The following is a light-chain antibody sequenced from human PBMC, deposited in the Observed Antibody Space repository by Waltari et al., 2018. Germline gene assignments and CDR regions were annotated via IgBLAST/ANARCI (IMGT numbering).Light chain of an antibody. CDR2: GTS. V-gene: IGKV3-20*01. CDR1: QSVTSIS. Sequence: EIVLTQSPGTLSLSPGERVTLSCRASQSVTSISLTWYQKKVGQAPRLLIYGTSSRATGIPDRFSGSGSGTEFTLTISRLEPEDFAVYYCQQYDGEVVTFGGGTKVEI. CDR3: QQYDGEVVT. J-gene: IGKJ4*01.